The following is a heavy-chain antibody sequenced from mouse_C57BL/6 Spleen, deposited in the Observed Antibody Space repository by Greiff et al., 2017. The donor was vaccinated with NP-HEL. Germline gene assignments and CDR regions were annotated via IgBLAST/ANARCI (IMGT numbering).Heavy chain of an antibody. J-gene: IGHJ2*01. Sequence: EVQVVESGGGLVQPGGSMKLSCVASGFTFSNYWMNWVRQSPEKGLEWVAQIRLKSDNYATHYAESVKGRFTISSDDSKSSVYLQMNNLRAEDTGIYYCTGDCRYWGQGTTLTVSS. CDR3: TGDCRY. CDR1: GFTFSNYW. V-gene: IGHV6-3*01. D-gene: IGHD2-10*01. CDR2: IRLKSDNYAT.